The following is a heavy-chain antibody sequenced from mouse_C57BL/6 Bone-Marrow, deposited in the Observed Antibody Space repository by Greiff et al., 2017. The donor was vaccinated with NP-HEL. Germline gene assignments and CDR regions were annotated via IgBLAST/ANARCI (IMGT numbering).Heavy chain of an antibody. CDR1: GFTFNTYA. CDR2: IRSKSSNYAT. J-gene: IGHJ2*01. V-gene: IGHV10-3*01. D-gene: IGHD2-4*01. CDR3: VRGGLYYDYDERVVYFDY. Sequence: EVQLVESGGGLVQPKGSLKLSCAASGFTFNTYAMHWVRQAPGKGLEWVARIRSKSSNYATYYADSVKDRFTISRDDSQSLLYLQMNNLKTEDTAMYFCVRGGLYYDYDERVVYFDYWGQGTTLTVSS.